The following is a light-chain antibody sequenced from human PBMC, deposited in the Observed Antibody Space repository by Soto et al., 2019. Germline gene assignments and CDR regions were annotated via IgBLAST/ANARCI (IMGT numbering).Light chain of an antibody. V-gene: IGKV1-5*03. CDR2: KAS. CDR1: QTISSW. CDR3: QHYNSYSEA. Sequence: DILMTQSPSTMSGSVGDRVTITCRASQTISSWLAWYQQKPGKAPKLLIYKASTLKSGVPSRFSGSGSGTEFSLSISSLQPDDFATYDCQHYNSYSEAFGQGTQVKLK. J-gene: IGKJ1*01.